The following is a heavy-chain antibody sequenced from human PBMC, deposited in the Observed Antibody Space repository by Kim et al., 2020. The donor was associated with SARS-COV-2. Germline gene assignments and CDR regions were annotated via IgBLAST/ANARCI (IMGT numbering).Heavy chain of an antibody. D-gene: IGHD6-13*01. CDR1: GFTFSSHW. CDR3: SRDQITGYDDYYYGMDV. V-gene: IGHV3-74*01. Sequence: GGSLRLSCVASGFTFSSHWMHWVRQAPGKGPVWVSRINSDGSSIRYADSVKGRFTMSRDNAKNTLYLQMNSLRVEDTAVYYCSRDQITGYDDYYYGMDV. CDR2: INSDGSSI. J-gene: IGHJ6*01.